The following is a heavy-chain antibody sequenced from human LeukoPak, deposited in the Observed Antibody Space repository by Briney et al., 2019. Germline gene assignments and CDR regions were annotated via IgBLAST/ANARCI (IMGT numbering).Heavy chain of an antibody. J-gene: IGHJ6*03. CDR2: ITSSGRNI. Sequence: GGSLRLSCEASGFTFTDYYMSWIRQAPGKGLEWVSYITSSGRNIYYADSVKGRFAISRDNAKNSLYLQMNSLRAGDTAVYYCARERRDLLGGYHYYHMDVWGKGTTVTVSS. CDR3: ARERRDLLGGYHYYHMDV. D-gene: IGHD1-26*01. V-gene: IGHV3-11*01. CDR1: GFTFTDYY.